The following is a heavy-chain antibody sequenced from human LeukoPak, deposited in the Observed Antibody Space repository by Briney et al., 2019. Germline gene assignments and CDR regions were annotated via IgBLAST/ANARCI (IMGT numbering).Heavy chain of an antibody. CDR2: IYYSGST. V-gene: IGHV4-39*01. J-gene: IGHJ4*02. Sequence: WVRQPPGKGLEWIGSIYYSGSTYYNPSLKSRVTISVDTSKNQFSLKLSSVTAADTAVYYCARCHSGWYGNYFDYWGQGTLVTVSS. D-gene: IGHD6-19*01. CDR3: ARCHSGWYGNYFDY.